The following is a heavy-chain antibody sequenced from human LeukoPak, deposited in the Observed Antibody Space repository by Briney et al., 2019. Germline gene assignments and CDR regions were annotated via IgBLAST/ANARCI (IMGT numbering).Heavy chain of an antibody. V-gene: IGHV3-23*01. Sequence: GGSLRLSCAASGFTFSSYAMSWVRQAPRKGLHWVSAISGSGGSTYYADSVKGRFTISRDNAKNSLYLQMNSLRAEDTAVYFCARDFGCSADSCFSGFDYWGQGTLVNVS. CDR2: ISGSGGST. J-gene: IGHJ4*02. CDR1: GFTFSSYA. CDR3: ARDFGCSADSCFSGFDY. D-gene: IGHD2-15*01.